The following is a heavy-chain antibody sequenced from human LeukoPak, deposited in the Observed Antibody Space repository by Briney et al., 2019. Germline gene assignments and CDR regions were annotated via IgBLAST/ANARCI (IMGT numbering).Heavy chain of an antibody. CDR3: ARDETNGGNSEY. J-gene: IGHJ4*02. CDR1: GGSISSYY. Sequence: SETLSLTCTVSGGSISSYYWSWIRQPPGKGLEWIGYLYDSGSTKYNPSLKSRVTISVDTSKNQFSLKMSSVTTADTAVYYCARDETNGGNSEYWGQGTLVTVSS. CDR2: LYDSGST. D-gene: IGHD4-23*01. V-gene: IGHV4-59*01.